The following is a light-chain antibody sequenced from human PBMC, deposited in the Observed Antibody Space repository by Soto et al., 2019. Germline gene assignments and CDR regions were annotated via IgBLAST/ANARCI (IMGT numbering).Light chain of an antibody. Sequence: DIQMTQSPSSLSASVGDRVTITCRASQGISNYLAWYQQKPGKVPKLLIYAASTLQSGVPSRFSGSGSGTDFTRTISSLQPEDVATYYCQKCGVAPFSFGGGTKVELK. CDR1: QGISNY. J-gene: IGKJ4*01. V-gene: IGKV1-27*01. CDR3: QKCGVAPFS. CDR2: AAS.